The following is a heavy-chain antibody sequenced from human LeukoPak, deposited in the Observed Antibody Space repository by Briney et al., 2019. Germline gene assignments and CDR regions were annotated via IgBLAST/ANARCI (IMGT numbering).Heavy chain of an antibody. V-gene: IGHV4-30-4*08. J-gene: IGHJ4*02. Sequence: PSETLSLTCTVSGGSISSGDYYWSWIRQPPGKGLEWIGYIYYSGSTYYKPSLKSRVTISVDTSKNQFSLKLSSVTAADTAVYYCARGIGYDFWSGYYFVYWGQGTLVTVSS. CDR2: IYYSGST. CDR1: GGSISSGDYY. CDR3: ARGIGYDFWSGYYFVY. D-gene: IGHD3-3*01.